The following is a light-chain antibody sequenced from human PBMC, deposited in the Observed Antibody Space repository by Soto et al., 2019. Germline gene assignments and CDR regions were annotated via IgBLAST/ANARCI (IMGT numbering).Light chain of an antibody. CDR2: AAS. J-gene: IGKJ4*01. Sequence: DIQMTQSPSSLSASVGDRVTITCRASQSINTYLNWYQQRPGRAPKLLIYAASSLHSGVPSRFSGSGSGTDFTLTISSLQPEAFATYYCQQSYIPPLTFGGGTKVEI. CDR3: QQSYIPPLT. V-gene: IGKV1-39*01. CDR1: QSINTY.